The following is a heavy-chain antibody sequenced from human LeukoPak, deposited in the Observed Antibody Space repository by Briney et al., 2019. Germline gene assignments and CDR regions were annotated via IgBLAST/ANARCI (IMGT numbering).Heavy chain of an antibody. CDR3: ARDRAPYSGYLYRNPHDYYYYYGMDV. CDR2: IRYDGSNK. J-gene: IGHJ6*02. V-gene: IGHV3-30*02. Sequence: GGSLRLSCAASGFTFSSYGMHWFRQAPGKGLEWVAFIRYDGSNKYYADSVKGRFTISRDNSKNTLYLQMNSLRAEDTAVYYCARDRAPYSGYLYRNPHDYYYYYGMDVWGQGTTVTVSS. CDR1: GFTFSSYG. D-gene: IGHD5-12*01.